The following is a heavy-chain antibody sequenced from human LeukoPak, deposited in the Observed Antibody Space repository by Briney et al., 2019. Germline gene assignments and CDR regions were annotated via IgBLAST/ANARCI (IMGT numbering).Heavy chain of an antibody. CDR3: ARGTTVTTWGYYFDY. V-gene: IGHV4-30-4*01. CDR2: IYYSGST. D-gene: IGHD4-17*01. J-gene: IGHJ4*02. CDR1: GGSISSGDYY. Sequence: SETLSLTCTVSGGSISSGDYYWSWIRQPPGKGLEWIGYIYYSGSTYYNPSLKSRVTISVDTSKNQFSLKLSSVTAADTAVYYCARGTTVTTWGYYFDYWGQGTLGTVSS.